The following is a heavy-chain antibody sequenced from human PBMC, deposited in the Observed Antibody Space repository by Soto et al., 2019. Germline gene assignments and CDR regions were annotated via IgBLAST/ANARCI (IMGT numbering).Heavy chain of an antibody. Sequence: SGPTLVNPTQTLTLTCTFSGFSLSTEGMCVSWIRQPPGKALEWLGRIDWDDDKYYSASLKTRLTISKDTSKNQVVLSMANMDPVDTATYLCARTDTDGAYVREFDYWGPGTLVTVSS. D-gene: IGHD5-12*01. J-gene: IGHJ4*02. CDR3: ARTDTDGAYVREFDY. V-gene: IGHV2-70*11. CDR1: GFSLSTEGMC. CDR2: IDWDDDK.